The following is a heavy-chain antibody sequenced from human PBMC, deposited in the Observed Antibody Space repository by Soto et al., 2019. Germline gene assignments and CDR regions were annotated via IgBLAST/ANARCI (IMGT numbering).Heavy chain of an antibody. Sequence: SETLCLTCAVDDGSFSGYYWSWIRQPPGKGLEWIGEINHSGFTNYNPSLKSRVTISIDTSKKQFSLILISVTAADTAVYYCARVPGPWGQGTLVTVSS. J-gene: IGHJ5*02. CDR3: ARVPGP. CDR1: DGSFSGYY. CDR2: INHSGFT. V-gene: IGHV4-34*01.